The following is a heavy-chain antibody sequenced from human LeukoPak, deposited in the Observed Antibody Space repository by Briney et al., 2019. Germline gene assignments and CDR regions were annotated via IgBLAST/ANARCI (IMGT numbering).Heavy chain of an antibody. CDR1: GFILSGSG. J-gene: IGHJ3*02. D-gene: IGHD3-10*01. CDR2: IRSNSNNYAT. CDR3: TRLDEAADGFVRGAVTRAYDI. Sequence: GGSLKLSCAASGFILSGSGIHWVRQASGKGLEWVGRIRSNSNNYATSYAASVKGRFTVSRDDSKNTAYLTMNSLETEDTAIYYCTRLDEAADGFVRGAVTRAYDIWGQGTMVTVSS. V-gene: IGHV3-73*01.